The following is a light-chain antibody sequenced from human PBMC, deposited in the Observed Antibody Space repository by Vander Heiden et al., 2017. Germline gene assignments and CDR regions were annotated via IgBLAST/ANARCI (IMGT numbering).Light chain of an antibody. Sequence: DIQMTQPPSSLSASVGDRVTITCQASPDISNYLNWYQQKPGKAPKLLIYDASYLETGVPSRFSGSGSGTDFTFTSSSLQAEDIATYYCQHYNNLLTFGGGTKVEIK. CDR1: PDISNY. J-gene: IGKJ4*01. CDR3: QHYNNLLT. CDR2: DAS. V-gene: IGKV1-33*01.